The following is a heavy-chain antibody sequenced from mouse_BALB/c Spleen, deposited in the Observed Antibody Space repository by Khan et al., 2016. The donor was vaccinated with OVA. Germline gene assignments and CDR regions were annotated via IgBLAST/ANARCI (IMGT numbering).Heavy chain of an antibody. J-gene: IGHJ2*01. D-gene: IGHD1-1*02. Sequence: QVQLKQSGAELAKPGASVKMSCKASGYTFINYWILWVKQRPGQGLEWIGYVNPSTGYTEYNQNFRDKATLTADKSSSTAYMQLNSLTSEDSAVYSCARRCLRWDFDYGGQGTTLTVSS. CDR3: ARRCLRWDFDY. CDR1: GYTFINYW. CDR2: VNPSTGYT. V-gene: IGHV1-7*01.